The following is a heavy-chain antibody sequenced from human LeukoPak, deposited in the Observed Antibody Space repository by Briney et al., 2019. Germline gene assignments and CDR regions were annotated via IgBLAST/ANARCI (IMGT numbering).Heavy chain of an antibody. CDR1: GYTFTGYY. D-gene: IGHD4-17*01. Sequence: ASVKVSCKASGYTFTGYYLHWVRQAPGQGLEWMGRINPNSGGTNYAQKFQGRVTMTRDTSISTAYMDLSRLRSDDTAVYYCARESYGTHDYWGQGTLVTVSS. CDR3: ARESYGTHDY. CDR2: INPNSGGT. J-gene: IGHJ4*02. V-gene: IGHV1-2*06.